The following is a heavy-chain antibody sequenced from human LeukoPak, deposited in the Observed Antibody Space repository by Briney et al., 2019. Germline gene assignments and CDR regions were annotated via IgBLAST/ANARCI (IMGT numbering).Heavy chain of an antibody. Sequence: GGSLRLSCTASGFTFSSYGMHWVRQAPGKGLEWVALISYDGSNKYYADSVKGRFTISRDNSKNTLYLQMNSLRAEDTAVFYCARDSTDSGYPFDYWGQGTLVTVSS. CDR3: ARDSTDSGYPFDY. CDR2: ISYDGSNK. CDR1: GFTFSSYG. J-gene: IGHJ4*02. D-gene: IGHD5-12*01. V-gene: IGHV3-30*03.